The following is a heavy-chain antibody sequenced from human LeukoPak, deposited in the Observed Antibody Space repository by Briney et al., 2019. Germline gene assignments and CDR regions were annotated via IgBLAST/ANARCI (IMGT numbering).Heavy chain of an antibody. CDR1: GFTFSSYS. D-gene: IGHD3-10*01. Sequence: GGSLRLSCAASGFTFSSYSMSWVRQAPGKGLEWVSVIYSGGSTYYADSVKGRFTISRDNSKNTLYLQMNSLRAEDTAVYYCARDASGSGSYYNFDYWAREPWSPSPQ. CDR2: IYSGGST. J-gene: IGHJ4*02. CDR3: ARDASGSGSYYNFDY. V-gene: IGHV3-53*01.